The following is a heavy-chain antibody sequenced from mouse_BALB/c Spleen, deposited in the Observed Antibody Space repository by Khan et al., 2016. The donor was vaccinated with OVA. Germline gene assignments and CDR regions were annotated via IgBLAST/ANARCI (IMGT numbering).Heavy chain of an antibody. Sequence: EVQLQESGPGLVKPSQSLSLTCTVTGYSITSDYAWNWIRQFPGNKLEWMGYISYSGSTNYNPSLKSRISITRDTSKNQFFLQLNSVTTEDTATDYCARDGSRYNYAMDYWGQGTSVNVSS. J-gene: IGHJ4*01. D-gene: IGHD2-3*01. CDR1: GYSITSDYA. CDR3: ARDGSRYNYAMDY. V-gene: IGHV3-2*02. CDR2: ISYSGST.